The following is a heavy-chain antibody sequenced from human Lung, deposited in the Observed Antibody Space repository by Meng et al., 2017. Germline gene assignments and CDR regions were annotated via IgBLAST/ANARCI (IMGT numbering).Heavy chain of an antibody. CDR1: GYIFTNYD. D-gene: IGHD6-13*01. CDR2: ISVKNGGA. Sequence: QVQLAESGAEAKKPGPSMNVSCTASGYIFTNYDFCWVRLGPEQGLELMGWISVKNGGANYPQTFQGRVIMTSEKTTSTDYMDLRSLTSDATAVYYCAGYVPTGSFWYFDFWGRGTLVTVSS. J-gene: IGHJ2*01. CDR3: AGYVPTGSFWYFDF. V-gene: IGHV1-18*01.